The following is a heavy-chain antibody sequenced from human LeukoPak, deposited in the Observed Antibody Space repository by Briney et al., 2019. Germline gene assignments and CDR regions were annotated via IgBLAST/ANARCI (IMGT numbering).Heavy chain of an antibody. V-gene: IGHV4-34*01. CDR3: ARGRWFGELFYRPGDSYFDY. D-gene: IGHD3-10*01. CDR2: INHSGST. J-gene: IGHJ4*02. CDR1: GGSFSGYY. Sequence: SETLSLTCAVYGGSFSGYYWSWIRQPPGKGLEWIGEINHSGSTNYNPSLKSRVTISVDTSKNQFSLKLSSVTAADTAVYHCARGRWFGELFYRPGDSYFDYWGQGTLVTVSS.